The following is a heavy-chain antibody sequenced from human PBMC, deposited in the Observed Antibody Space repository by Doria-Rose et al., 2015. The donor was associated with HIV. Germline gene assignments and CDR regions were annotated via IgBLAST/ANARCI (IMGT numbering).Heavy chain of an antibody. J-gene: IGHJ4*02. CDR2: IFSYDER. V-gene: IGHV2-26*01. D-gene: IGHD6-13*01. CDR3: ARIKSSRWYHKYYFDF. CDR1: GVSLSSPGMG. Sequence: SGPVLVKPTETLTLACTVSGVSLSSPGMGVSWIRQPPGKALEWLANIFSYDERSYQTSLKSRLTISRSTCKSQVVLTMTDMDPVDTATYYCARIKSSRWYHKYYFDFWGQGTLVIVSA.